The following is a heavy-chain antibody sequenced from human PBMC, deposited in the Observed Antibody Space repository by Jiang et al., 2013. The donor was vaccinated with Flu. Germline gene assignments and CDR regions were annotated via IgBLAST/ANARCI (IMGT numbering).Heavy chain of an antibody. Sequence: GAEVKKPGSSVKVSCKASGGTFSSYAISWVRQAPGQGLEWMGGIIPIFGTANYAQKFQGRVTITADKSTSTAYMELSSRRSEDTAVYYCASKALGGSGYYNYYYGMDVWGQGTTVTVSS. D-gene: IGHD3-3*01. CDR3: ASKALGGSGYYNYYYGMDV. CDR2: IIPIFGTA. V-gene: IGHV1-69*06. CDR1: GGTFSSYA. J-gene: IGHJ6*02.